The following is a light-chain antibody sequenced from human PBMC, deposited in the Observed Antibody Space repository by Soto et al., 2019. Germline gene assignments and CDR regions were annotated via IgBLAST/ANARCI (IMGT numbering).Light chain of an antibody. V-gene: IGKV3-15*01. CDR3: QQYNTWPLT. CDR1: QSVSSN. Sequence: ETVMTQSPATLYVSPGERATLSCRASQSVSSNLAWYQQKPGQAPRLLIYGASTRATGIPARFSGSGSGTEFTLTISSLQSEDFAVYYCQQYNTWPLTFGPGTKVDIK. CDR2: GAS. J-gene: IGKJ3*01.